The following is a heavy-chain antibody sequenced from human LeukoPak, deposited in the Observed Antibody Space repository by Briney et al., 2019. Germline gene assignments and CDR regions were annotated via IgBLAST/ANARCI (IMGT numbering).Heavy chain of an antibody. V-gene: IGHV3-48*03. CDR3: ARDLVQLWSKDF. Sequence: GGSLRLSCAASGFTFSNYEFNWVRQAPGQGVEWCSYISSSGRNICYADSVKGRFTISRDNAKNSLYLQMNSLRAEDTAVYYCARDLVQLWSKDFWGQGTLVTVSS. CDR1: GFTFSNYE. J-gene: IGHJ4*02. CDR2: ISSSGRNI. D-gene: IGHD5-18*01.